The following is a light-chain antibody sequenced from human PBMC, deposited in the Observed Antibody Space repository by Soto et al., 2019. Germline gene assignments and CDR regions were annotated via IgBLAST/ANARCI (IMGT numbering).Light chain of an antibody. V-gene: IGLV2-11*01. CDR3: CSYAGSYNYV. Sequence: QSALTQPRSVSGSPGQSVTISCTGTSSDVGAYNYVSWYQQHPGKAPKVMIYDVSKRPSGVPDRFSGSKSGITASLTISGLQADDEADYYCCSYAGSYNYVFGSGTKLTVL. J-gene: IGLJ1*01. CDR1: SSDVGAYNY. CDR2: DVS.